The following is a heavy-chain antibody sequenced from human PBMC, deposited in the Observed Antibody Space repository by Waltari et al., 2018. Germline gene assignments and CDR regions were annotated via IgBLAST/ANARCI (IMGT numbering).Heavy chain of an antibody. CDR2: INHSGST. CDR1: GGSFSGYY. Sequence: QVQLQQWGAGLLKPSETLSLTCAVSGGSFSGYYWSWIRQPPGKWLEWIGEINHSGSTNYNPSLKSRVTRSVDTSKNQFSLKLSSVTAADTAVYYCARGSGYCSSTSCYGYYYYYMDVWGKGTTVTVSS. CDR3: ARGSGYCSSTSCYGYYYYYMDV. V-gene: IGHV4-34*01. J-gene: IGHJ6*03. D-gene: IGHD2-2*01.